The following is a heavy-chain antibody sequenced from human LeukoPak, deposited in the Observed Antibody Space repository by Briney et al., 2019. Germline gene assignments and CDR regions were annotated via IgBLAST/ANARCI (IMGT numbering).Heavy chain of an antibody. Sequence: PGGSLRLSCAASGFTFSSYAMIWVRQAPGKGLEWVSIILAGSSTYYTDSVKGRFTISRDTSKNTLYLQMDSLRAEDTAVYYCAKGSTVGAQPDYWGQGTLVTVSS. D-gene: IGHD4-23*01. CDR3: AKGSTVGAQPDY. CDR2: ILAGSST. J-gene: IGHJ4*02. V-gene: IGHV3-23*01. CDR1: GFTFSSYA.